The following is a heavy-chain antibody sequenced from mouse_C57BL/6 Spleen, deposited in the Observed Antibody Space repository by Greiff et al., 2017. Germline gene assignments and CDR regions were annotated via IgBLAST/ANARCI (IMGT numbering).Heavy chain of an antibody. CDR3: ARHDYYGSSYWYFDV. J-gene: IGHJ1*03. CDR2: INPDSSTI. Sequence: EASGIDFSRYWMSWVRRAPGKGLEWIGEINPDSSTINYAPSLKDKFIISRDNAKNTLYLQMSKVRSEDTALYYCARHDYYGSSYWYFDVWGTGTTVTVAS. D-gene: IGHD1-1*01. CDR1: GIDFSRYW. V-gene: IGHV4-1*01.